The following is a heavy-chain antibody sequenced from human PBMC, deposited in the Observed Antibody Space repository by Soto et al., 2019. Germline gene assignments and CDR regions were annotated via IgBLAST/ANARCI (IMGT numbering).Heavy chain of an antibody. CDR2: IYWDDDK. CDR3: AHRLDGSWSYYDFGHYFDY. V-gene: IGHV2-5*02. CDR1: GFSLSTSGVG. D-gene: IGHD3-10*01. Sequence: QITLKESGPTLVKPTQTLTLTCTFSGFSLSTSGVGVGWIRQPPGKALEWLALIYWDDDKRYSPSLKSRLTITKDTSKNQVVLTMTNMGPVDTATYYCAHRLDGSWSYYDFGHYFDYWGQGTLVTVSS. J-gene: IGHJ4*02.